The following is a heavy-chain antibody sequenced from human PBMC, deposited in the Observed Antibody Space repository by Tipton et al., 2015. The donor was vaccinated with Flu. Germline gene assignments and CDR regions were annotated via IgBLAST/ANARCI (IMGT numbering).Heavy chain of an antibody. Sequence: VQSGGSLRLTCSVSGFSLDVYNMHWVRQGPSQGLEWVARVNCDGVNSAFAGSVLGRFTVSRDKSKGSLYLQMDSLRHEDTALYFCARDGRSDGDNGFDSWGPGSFVTDSS. V-gene: IGHV3-43*01. CDR3: ARDGRSDGDNGFDS. J-gene: IGHJ3*01. CDR1: GFSLDVYN. D-gene: IGHD4-17*01. CDR2: VNCDGVNS.